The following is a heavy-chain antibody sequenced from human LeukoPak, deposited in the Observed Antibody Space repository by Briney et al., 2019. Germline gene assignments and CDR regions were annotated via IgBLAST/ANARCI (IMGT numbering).Heavy chain of an antibody. CDR1: GGSISSSSYY. D-gene: IGHD2-2*01. CDR2: IYYSGST. V-gene: IGHV4-39*07. Sequence: SETLSLTCTVSGGSISSSSYYWGWIRQPPGKGLEWIGSIYYSGSTYYNPSLKSRVTISVDTSKNQFSLKLSSVTAADTAVYYCARAVVPPTPDYWGQGTLVTVSS. CDR3: ARAVVPPTPDY. J-gene: IGHJ4*02.